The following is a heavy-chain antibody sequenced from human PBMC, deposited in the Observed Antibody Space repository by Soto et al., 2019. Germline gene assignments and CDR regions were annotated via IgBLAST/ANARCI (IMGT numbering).Heavy chain of an antibody. CDR3: AKNCHPPYYCYGMDV. CDR1: GYTFTRYG. CDR2: ISGYNGDT. J-gene: IGHJ6*02. V-gene: IGHV1-18*01. Sequence: QGQLVQSGAEVKKPGASVKVSCKASGYTFTRYGISWVRQAPGQGLEWMGWISGYNGDTKYAQKFQGRVTMTVDTTTTTAYMELRILTSDDRAVYYCAKNCHPPYYCYGMDVWGQGTTVTVSS. D-gene: IGHD2-15*01.